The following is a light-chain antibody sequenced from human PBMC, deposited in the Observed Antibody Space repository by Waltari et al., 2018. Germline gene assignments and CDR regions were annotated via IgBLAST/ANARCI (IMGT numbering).Light chain of an antibody. Sequence: DIVMTQSPDSLAVSLGERATINCKSSQSVLYSSNNKNYLAWYQQKPGQPPKLLIYWASTRESRVPDRFTGSGSGTDFTLTISSLQAEDVAVYYCQQYYSGPFTFGQGTRLEIK. CDR2: WAS. CDR3: QQYYSGPFT. J-gene: IGKJ5*01. V-gene: IGKV4-1*01. CDR1: QSVLYSSNNKNY.